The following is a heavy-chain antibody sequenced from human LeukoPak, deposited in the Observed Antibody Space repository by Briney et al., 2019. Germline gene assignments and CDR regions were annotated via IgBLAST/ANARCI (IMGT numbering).Heavy chain of an antibody. V-gene: IGHV4-59*01. Sequence: SETLSLTCIVSAASLSSYYWSWIRLPPGKGRQWIGHIYYTGSTNYHPPLKNRVTMSVHTSKNQFSLNLNSVTAADTAVYYCARRRLTAAGTTFDYWGQGTLVTVSS. J-gene: IGHJ4*02. CDR2: IYYTGST. CDR3: ARRRLTAAGTTFDY. CDR1: AASLSSYY. D-gene: IGHD6-13*01.